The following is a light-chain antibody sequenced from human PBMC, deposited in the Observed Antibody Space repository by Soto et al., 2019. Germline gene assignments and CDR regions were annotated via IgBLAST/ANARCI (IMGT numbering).Light chain of an antibody. Sequence: EIVLTQSPDTLSLSPGEIATLSCGASQSVHTFLAWYQQKPGQPPRLLIYGASTRATGVPARLSGSGSGTDFTLTISSLEPEDFAVYYCHQRSNWPPDTFGQGTRLEI. CDR2: GAS. V-gene: IGKV3-11*01. CDR3: HQRSNWPPDT. CDR1: QSVHTF. J-gene: IGKJ5*01.